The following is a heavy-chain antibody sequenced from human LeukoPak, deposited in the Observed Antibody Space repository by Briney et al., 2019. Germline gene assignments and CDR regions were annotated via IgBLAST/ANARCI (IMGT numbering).Heavy chain of an antibody. CDR2: INHSGST. CDR3: ARGHDYGDNWFDP. J-gene: IGHJ5*02. Sequence: SETLSLTCAVHGGSFSGYYWSWIRQPPGKGLEWIGEINHSGSTNYNPSLKSRVTISVDTSKNQFSLKLSSVTAADTAVYYCARGHDYGDNWFDPWGQGTLVTVSS. CDR1: GGSFSGYY. D-gene: IGHD4-17*01. V-gene: IGHV4-34*01.